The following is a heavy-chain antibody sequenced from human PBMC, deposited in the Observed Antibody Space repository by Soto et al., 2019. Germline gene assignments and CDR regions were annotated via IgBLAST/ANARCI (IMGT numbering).Heavy chain of an antibody. Sequence: QAQLVQSGAEVRKPGASVKVSCKASGYTFTTYDINWVRQAPGQGLEWLGWMDPNSGSTGYAQNFQGRITMTSNISRTTAHMELSRLQSEDTAVYYCARERKFDFWRKGLDVWGQGTTVTVSS. CDR3: ARERKFDFWRKGLDV. D-gene: IGHD3-3*01. V-gene: IGHV1-8*01. CDR1: GYTFTTYD. CDR2: MDPNSGST. J-gene: IGHJ6*02.